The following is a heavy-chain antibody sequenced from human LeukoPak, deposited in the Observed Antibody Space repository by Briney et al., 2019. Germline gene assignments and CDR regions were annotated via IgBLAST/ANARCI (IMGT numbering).Heavy chain of an antibody. CDR1: GGSISSGGYS. V-gene: IGHV4-30-2*01. CDR2: IYHSGST. Sequence: NPSQTLSLTCAVSGGSISSGGYSWSWIRQPPGKGLEWIGYIYHSGSTNYNPSLKSRVTISVDTSKNQFSLKLSSVTAADTAVYYCARGAPPYYDFWSGWNGGNNWFDPWGQGTLVTVSS. CDR3: ARGAPPYYDFWSGWNGGNNWFDP. J-gene: IGHJ5*02. D-gene: IGHD3-3*01.